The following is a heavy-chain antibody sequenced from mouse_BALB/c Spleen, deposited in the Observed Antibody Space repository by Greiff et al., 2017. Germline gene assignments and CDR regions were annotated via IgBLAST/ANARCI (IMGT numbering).Heavy chain of an antibody. CDR2: IWAGGST. J-gene: IGHJ4*01. CDR1: GFSLTSYG. Sequence: VMLVESGPGLVAPSQSLSITCTVSGFSLTSYGVHWVRQPPGKGLEWLGVIWAGGSTNYNSALMSRLSISKDNSKSQVFLKMNSLQTDDTAMYYCARDRMITTRGGAVDYWGQGTSVTVSS. CDR3: ARDRMITTRGGAVDY. D-gene: IGHD2-4*01. V-gene: IGHV2-9*02.